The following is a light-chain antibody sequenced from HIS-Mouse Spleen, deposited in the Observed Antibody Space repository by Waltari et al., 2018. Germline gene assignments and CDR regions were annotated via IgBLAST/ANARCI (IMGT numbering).Light chain of an antibody. Sequence: ELTQPPSVSVSPGQTASITCSGDKLGDKYACWYQQTPGQSPVLVIYQDSKRPSGIPERFSGSNSGNTATLTISGTQAMDEADYYCQAWDSSTGVVFGGGTKLTVL. CDR3: QAWDSSTGVV. CDR1: KLGDKY. V-gene: IGLV3-1*01. CDR2: QDS. J-gene: IGLJ2*01.